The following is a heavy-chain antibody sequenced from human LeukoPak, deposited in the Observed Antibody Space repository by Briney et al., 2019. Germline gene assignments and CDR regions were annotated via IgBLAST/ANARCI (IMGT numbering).Heavy chain of an antibody. J-gene: IGHJ4*02. CDR2: ISSSGSTI. Sequence: GGSLRLSCAASGFTFSSYEMNWVRQAPGQGLEWVSYISSSGSTIYYADSVKGRFTISRDNSKNSLYLQMNSLRAEDTAVYYCARERGYSGYDYYFDYWGQGTLVTVSS. D-gene: IGHD5-12*01. CDR1: GFTFSSYE. CDR3: ARERGYSGYDYYFDY. V-gene: IGHV3-48*03.